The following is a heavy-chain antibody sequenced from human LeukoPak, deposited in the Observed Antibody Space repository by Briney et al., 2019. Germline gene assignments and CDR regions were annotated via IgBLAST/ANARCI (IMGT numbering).Heavy chain of an antibody. CDR1: RFTFSNYW. CDR2: IKLDGSEK. Sequence: GGSLRLSCAASRFTFSNYWMSWVRQAPGKGLEWVANIKLDGSEKYYVDSVKGRFTISRDNAKNSLFLQMNSLRAEDTAVYYCARASGYFHYWGQGTLVTVSS. J-gene: IGHJ4*02. V-gene: IGHV3-7*05. CDR3: ARASGYFHY.